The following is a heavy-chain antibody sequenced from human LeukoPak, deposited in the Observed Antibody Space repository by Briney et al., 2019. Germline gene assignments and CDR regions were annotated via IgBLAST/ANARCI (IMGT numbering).Heavy chain of an antibody. D-gene: IGHD3-22*01. CDR3: AVGHYYHSSGYLFDS. CDR1: GGSISSSSYY. Sequence: SETLSLTCTVSGGSISSSSYYWGWIRQPPGKGLEWIGSIYYSGSTYYNPSLKSRVTISVDTSKNQFSLKLSSVPAADTAVYYCAVGHYYHSSGYLFDSWGQGTLVTVSS. J-gene: IGHJ4*02. V-gene: IGHV4-39*07. CDR2: IYYSGST.